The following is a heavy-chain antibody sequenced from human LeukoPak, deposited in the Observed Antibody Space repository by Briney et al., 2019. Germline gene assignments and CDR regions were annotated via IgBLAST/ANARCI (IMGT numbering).Heavy chain of an antibody. CDR1: GYTFTSYG. V-gene: IGHV1-18*01. CDR2: ISAYNGNT. D-gene: IGHD2-15*01. J-gene: IGHJ4*02. CDR3: ARDSSSVVVAATPLGY. Sequence: APVKVSCKASGYTFTSYGISWVRQAPGQGLEWMGWISAYNGNTNYAQKLQGRVTMTTDTSTSAAYMGLRSLRSDDTAVYYCARDSSSVVVAATPLGYWGQGTLVTVSS.